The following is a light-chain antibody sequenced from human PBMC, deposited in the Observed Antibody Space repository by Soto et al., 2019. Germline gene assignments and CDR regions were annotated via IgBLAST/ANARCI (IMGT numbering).Light chain of an antibody. CDR3: CSYAGSSTPVV. V-gene: IGLV2-23*01. CDR2: EGS. Sequence: QSALTQPASVSGSPGQSITISCTGTSSDVGSYNLVSWYQQHPGKAPKLMIHEGSKRPSGVSNRFSGSKSGNTASPTISGLQAEDEADYYCCSYAGSSTPVVFGGGTKLTVL. J-gene: IGLJ2*01. CDR1: SSDVGSYNL.